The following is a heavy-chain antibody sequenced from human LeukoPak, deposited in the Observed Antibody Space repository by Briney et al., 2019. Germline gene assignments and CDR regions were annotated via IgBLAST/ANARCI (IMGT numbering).Heavy chain of an antibody. D-gene: IGHD6-13*01. J-gene: IGHJ4*02. CDR3: AKGTSTSWSVDY. CDR1: GFTFSSYA. V-gene: IGHV3-23*01. CDR2: ISGSGGST. Sequence: GGSLRLSCAASGFTFSSYAMSWVRQAPGKGLEWVSAISGSGGSTYYADSVKGRFTISRDNSKNILYLQMNSLRPEDTAVYSCAKGTSTSWSVDYWGQGNLVTVSS.